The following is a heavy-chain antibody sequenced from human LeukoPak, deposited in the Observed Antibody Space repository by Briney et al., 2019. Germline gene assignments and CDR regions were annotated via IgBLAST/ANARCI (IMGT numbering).Heavy chain of an antibody. CDR2: ISAYNGNT. CDR1: GYTFTSYG. V-gene: IGHV1-18*01. J-gene: IGHJ4*02. Sequence: GASVKVSCKASGYTFTSYGISWVRQAPGQGLEWMGWISAYNGNTNYAQKLQGRVTMTTDTSTSTAYMELRSLRSDDTAVYYCARAPLEYYYDSSGPRRPFDYWGQGTLVTVSS. D-gene: IGHD3-22*01. CDR3: ARAPLEYYYDSSGPRRPFDY.